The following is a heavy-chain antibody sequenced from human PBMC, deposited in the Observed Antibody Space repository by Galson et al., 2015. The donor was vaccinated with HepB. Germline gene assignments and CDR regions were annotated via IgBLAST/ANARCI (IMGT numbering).Heavy chain of an antibody. V-gene: IGHV3-15*01. CDR3: TTDWKHGNYDVFDL. D-gene: IGHD1-7*01. Sequence: SLRLSCAASGFAFNKAWMSWVRQAPGKGLEWVGRIKSMTDGGTTDSAAPVKDRFTISRDDSKNTLYLQMNSLKTEDTAMYYCTTDWKHGNYDVFDLWGQGTMVTVSS. CDR1: GFAFNKAW. CDR2: IKSMTDGGTT. J-gene: IGHJ3*01.